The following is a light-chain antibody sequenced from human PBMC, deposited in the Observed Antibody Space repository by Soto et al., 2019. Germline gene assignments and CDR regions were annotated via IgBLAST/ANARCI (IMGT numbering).Light chain of an antibody. Sequence: EIVLTQSPGTLPLSPGERATLSCRASQSVSSSYLAWYQHKPGQPPRLLIYAASSRATGIPDRFSGSGSGTDFTLTISRLEPEDFAVYYCQQYDNSLYTFGQGTKLEIK. CDR3: QQYDNSLYT. CDR2: AAS. V-gene: IGKV3-20*01. CDR1: QSVSSSY. J-gene: IGKJ2*01.